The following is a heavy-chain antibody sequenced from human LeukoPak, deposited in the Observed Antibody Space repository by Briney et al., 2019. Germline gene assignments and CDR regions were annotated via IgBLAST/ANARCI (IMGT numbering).Heavy chain of an antibody. CDR1: GGSFSGYY. J-gene: IGHJ4*02. D-gene: IGHD3-10*01. CDR3: ARRSPGITMVRGVIRSVYFDY. Sequence: SETLSLTCAVYGGSFSGYYWSWIRQPPGKGLEWIGEFNHSGSTNYNPSLKSRVTISVDTSKNQFSLKLSSVTAADTAVYYCARRSPGITMVRGVIRSVYFDYWGQGTLVTVSS. V-gene: IGHV4-34*01. CDR2: FNHSGST.